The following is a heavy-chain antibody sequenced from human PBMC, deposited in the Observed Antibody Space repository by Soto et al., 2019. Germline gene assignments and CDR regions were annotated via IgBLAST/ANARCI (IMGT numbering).Heavy chain of an antibody. CDR3: ARRSNTRGYIAF. Sequence: SETLSLTCTISGGSITSSYWTWIRQPPGKGLEWIGYIYYTGSTDYNPSLKSRATMSVDRSKNQLSLKVSSVTATDTAVYYCARRSNTRGYIAFWGQGTLVTVSS. D-gene: IGHD5-18*01. J-gene: IGHJ4*02. V-gene: IGHV4-59*01. CDR2: IYYTGST. CDR1: GGSITSSY.